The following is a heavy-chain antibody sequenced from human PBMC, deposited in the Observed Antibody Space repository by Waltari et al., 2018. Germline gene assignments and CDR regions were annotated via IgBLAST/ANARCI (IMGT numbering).Heavy chain of an antibody. J-gene: IGHJ3*02. D-gene: IGHD1-1*01. CDR3: ASYRRTGTELRGAFDI. V-gene: IGHV4-39*07. Sequence: QLQLQESGPGLVKPSETLSLTCTVSGGSISSSSYYWGWIRQPPGKGLEWIGSIYYSGSTYYNPSLKSRVTISVDTSKNQFSLKLSSVTAADTAGYYCASYRRTGTELRGAFDIWGQGTMVTVSS. CDR2: IYYSGST. CDR1: GGSISSSSYY.